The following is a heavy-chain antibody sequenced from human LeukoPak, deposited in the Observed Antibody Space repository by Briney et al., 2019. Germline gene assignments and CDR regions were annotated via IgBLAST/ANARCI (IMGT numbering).Heavy chain of an antibody. Sequence: GGSLRLSCAASGFTFSSYAMHWVRQAPGKGLEWVAVISYDGSNKYYADSVKGRFTISRDNSKNTLYLQMNSLRAEDTAVYYCARAGALLLWFGELFQNWFDPWGQGTLVTVSS. D-gene: IGHD3-10*01. J-gene: IGHJ5*02. V-gene: IGHV3-30-3*01. CDR1: GFTFSSYA. CDR3: ARAGALLLWFGELFQNWFDP. CDR2: ISYDGSNK.